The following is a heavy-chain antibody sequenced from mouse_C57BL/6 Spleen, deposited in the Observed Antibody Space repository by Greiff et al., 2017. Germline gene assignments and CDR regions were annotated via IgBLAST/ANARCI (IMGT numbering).Heavy chain of an antibody. CDR2: ISSGGSYT. Sequence: EVKRVESGGDLVKPGGSLKLSCAASGFTFSSYGMSWVRQTPDKRLEWVATISSGGSYTYYPDSVKGRFTISRDNAKNTLYLQMSSLKSEDTAMYYCARQGYGNYEFAYWGQGTLVTVSA. D-gene: IGHD2-1*01. CDR1: GFTFSSYG. J-gene: IGHJ3*01. CDR3: ARQGYGNYEFAY. V-gene: IGHV5-6*01.